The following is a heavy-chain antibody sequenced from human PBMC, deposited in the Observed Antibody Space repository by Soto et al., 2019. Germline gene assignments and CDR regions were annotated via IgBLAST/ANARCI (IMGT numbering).Heavy chain of an antibody. J-gene: IGHJ4*02. CDR3: AREGSSSWYPPGYFDY. Sequence: SETLSLTCAVSGGSISSSNWWSWVRQPPGKGMEWIGEIYHSGSTNYNPSLKSRVTISVDKSKNQFSLKLSSVTAADTAVYYCAREGSSSWYPPGYFDYWGQGTLVTVSS. V-gene: IGHV4-4*02. CDR1: GGSISSSNW. CDR2: IYHSGST. D-gene: IGHD6-13*01.